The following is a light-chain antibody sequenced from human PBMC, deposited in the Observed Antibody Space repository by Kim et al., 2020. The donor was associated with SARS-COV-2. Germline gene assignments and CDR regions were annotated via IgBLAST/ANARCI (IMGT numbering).Light chain of an antibody. CDR2: RDT. Sequence: SYELTQPLSVSVALGQTARITCGGNNIVTKNVHWYQQKPGQAPVLVMYRDTNRPSGIPELFSGSNSGNTATLTISRAQAGDEADYYCQVWDSSTWVFGGGTQLTVL. J-gene: IGLJ3*02. CDR1: NIVTKN. V-gene: IGLV3-9*01. CDR3: QVWDSSTWV.